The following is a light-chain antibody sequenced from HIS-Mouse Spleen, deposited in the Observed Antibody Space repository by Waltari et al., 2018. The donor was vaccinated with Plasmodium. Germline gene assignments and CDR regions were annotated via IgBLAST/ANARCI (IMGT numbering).Light chain of an antibody. V-gene: IGLV2-14*03. CDR2: DVS. CDR1: SSDVGGSNY. Sequence: QSALTQPASVSGSPGQSITIPCTGTSSDVGGSNYVSWYHQHPGKAPKLMIYDVSNRPSGVSNRFSGSKSGNTASLTISGLQAEDEADYYCSSYTSSSTLNYVFGTGTKVTVL. J-gene: IGLJ1*01. CDR3: SSYTSSSTLNYV.